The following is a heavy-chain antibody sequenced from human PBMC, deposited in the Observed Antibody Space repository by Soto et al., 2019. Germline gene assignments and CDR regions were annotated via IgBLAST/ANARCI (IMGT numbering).Heavy chain of an antibody. CDR3: ASHLWFGESPPNYGMDV. CDR1: XGXXXXXXXX. J-gene: IGHJ6*02. Sequence: SETLXLTXXVSXGXXXXXXXXXXXIRXHPGXGLEXXXXIYYSGTTYYNPSLKSRVTISVDTSKNQFSLKLSSVTAADTAVYYCASHLWFGESPPNYGMDVWGQGTTVTVSS. V-gene: IGHV4-31*02. D-gene: IGHD3-10*01. CDR2: IYYSGTT.